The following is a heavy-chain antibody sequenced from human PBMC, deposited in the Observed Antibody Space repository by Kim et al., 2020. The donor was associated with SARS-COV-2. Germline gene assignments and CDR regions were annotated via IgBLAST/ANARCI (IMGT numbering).Heavy chain of an antibody. J-gene: IGHJ6*03. V-gene: IGHV3-7*01. CDR2: K. CDR3: ASPRWSYYYYYMDV. Sequence: KYYVDSVKGRFTISRDNATNSLYLQMNSLRAEDTAVYYCASPRWSYYYYYMDVWGKGTTVTVSS. D-gene: IGHD2-15*01.